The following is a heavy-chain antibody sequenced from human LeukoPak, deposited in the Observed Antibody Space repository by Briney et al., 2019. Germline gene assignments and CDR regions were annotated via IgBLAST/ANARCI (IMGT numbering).Heavy chain of an antibody. V-gene: IGHV3-30-3*01. D-gene: IGHD3-22*01. CDR3: ARGLYYYDRSGYSNSNFDY. J-gene: IGHJ4*02. Sequence: PGGSLRLSCAASGFTFSSYAMHLVRQAPGKGLEWVAIISYDRNNKYYADSVKGRFTISRDNSKNTLYLQMNSLRTEDTAVYYCARGLYYYDRSGYSNSNFDYWGQGTLVTASS. CDR2: ISYDRNNK. CDR1: GFTFSSYA.